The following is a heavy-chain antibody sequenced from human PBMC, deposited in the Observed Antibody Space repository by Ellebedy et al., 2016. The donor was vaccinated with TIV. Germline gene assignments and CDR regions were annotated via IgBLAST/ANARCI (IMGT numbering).Heavy chain of an antibody. V-gene: IGHV3-15*07. CDR3: TTTGDIRYPYYFDY. D-gene: IGHD2-15*01. CDR2: IKSKSDGGTT. CDR1: GLTFSNNA. J-gene: IGHJ4*02. Sequence: PGGSLRLSCAASGLTFSNNAMNWVRQAPGKGLEWVGRIKSKSDGGTTDYAAPVKGRFTISRDDSKNTLYLQMNSLKTEDTAVYYCTTTGDIRYPYYFDYWGQGALVTVSS.